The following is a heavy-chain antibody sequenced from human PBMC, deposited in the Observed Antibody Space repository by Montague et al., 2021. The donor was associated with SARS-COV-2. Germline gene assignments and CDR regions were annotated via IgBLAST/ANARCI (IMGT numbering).Heavy chain of an antibody. CDR3: ARMYYHILTGYYYLDY. Sequence: SETLSLTCAVSGGSSKWWSWVRQPPGKGLEWIGEIYHSGSTNYNPSLKSRVTISVDKSKNRFSLKLSSVTAADTAVYYCARMYYHILTGYYYLDYWGQGTLVTVSS. D-gene: IGHD3-9*01. J-gene: IGHJ4*02. V-gene: IGHV4-4*02. CDR1: GGSSKW. CDR2: IYHSGST.